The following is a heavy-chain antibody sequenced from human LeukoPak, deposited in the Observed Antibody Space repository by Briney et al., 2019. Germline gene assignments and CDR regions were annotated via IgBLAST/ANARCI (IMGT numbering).Heavy chain of an antibody. CDR1: GGSISSYY. Sequence: PSETLSLTCTVSGGSISSYYWSWIRQPPGKRLEWIGYIYYSGSTNYNPSLKSRVTISVDTSKNQFSLKLSSVTAADTAVYYCARASSAYYDFWSGYPNWFDPWGQGTLVTVSS. D-gene: IGHD3-3*01. CDR2: IYYSGST. J-gene: IGHJ5*02. V-gene: IGHV4-59*01. CDR3: ARASSAYYDFWSGYPNWFDP.